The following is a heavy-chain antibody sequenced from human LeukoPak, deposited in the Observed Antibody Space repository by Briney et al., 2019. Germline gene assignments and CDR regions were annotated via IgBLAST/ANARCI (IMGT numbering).Heavy chain of an antibody. CDR2: VSNDGKSI. Sequence: PGRSLRLSCAASGFTFSNYGMHWVRQAPGKGLQWVAVVSNDGKSIHYADSVKGRFTISRDNSKDTLYLQMNSLRPEDTAVYYCAGYDSSGYYKLDSWGQGTLVTVSS. CDR1: GFTFSNYG. J-gene: IGHJ4*02. V-gene: IGHV3-30*03. CDR3: AGYDSSGYYKLDS. D-gene: IGHD3-22*01.